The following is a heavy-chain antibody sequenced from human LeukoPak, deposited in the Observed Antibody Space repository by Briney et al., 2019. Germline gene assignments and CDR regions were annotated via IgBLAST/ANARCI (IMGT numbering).Heavy chain of an antibody. Sequence: GGSLRLSCAASGFTFSSYGMHWVRQAPGKGLEWVAFIRYDGSNKYYADSVKGRFTISRDNSKNTLYLQMNSLRAEDTAVYYCAKDRLTIFGVVIVFPHWFDPWGQGTLVTVSS. J-gene: IGHJ5*02. CDR2: IRYDGSNK. D-gene: IGHD3-3*01. CDR3: AKDRLTIFGVVIVFPHWFDP. CDR1: GFTFSSYG. V-gene: IGHV3-30*02.